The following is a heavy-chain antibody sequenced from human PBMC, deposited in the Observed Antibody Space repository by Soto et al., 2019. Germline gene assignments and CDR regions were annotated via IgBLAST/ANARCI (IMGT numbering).Heavy chain of an antibody. CDR1: GFTFSSYA. Sequence: GVSLRLSCAASGFTFSSYAMSWVRQAPGKGLEWVSDISGSGGSTYYADSVKGRFTISRDNSKNTLYLQMNSLRAEDTAVYYCAKALLWFGESSFDYWGQGTLVTVSS. D-gene: IGHD3-10*01. CDR3: AKALLWFGESSFDY. J-gene: IGHJ4*02. CDR2: ISGSGGST. V-gene: IGHV3-23*01.